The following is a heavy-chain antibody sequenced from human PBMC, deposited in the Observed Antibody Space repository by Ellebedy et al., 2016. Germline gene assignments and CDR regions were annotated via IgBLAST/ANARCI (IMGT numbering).Heavy chain of an antibody. Sequence: GESLKISCAASGFTFSSYAMSWVRQAPGKGLEWVSAISGSGGSTYYADSVKGRFTISRDNSKNTLYLQMNSLRAEDTAVYYCARDQSRPYYYGSGSYYTPSPPDYWGQGTLVTVSS. CDR3: ARDQSRPYYYGSGSYYTPSPPDY. D-gene: IGHD3-10*01. V-gene: IGHV3-23*01. J-gene: IGHJ4*02. CDR1: GFTFSSYA. CDR2: ISGSGGST.